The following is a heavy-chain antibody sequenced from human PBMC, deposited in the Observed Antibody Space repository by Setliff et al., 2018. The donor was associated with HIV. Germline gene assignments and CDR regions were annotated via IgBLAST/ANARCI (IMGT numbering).Heavy chain of an antibody. D-gene: IGHD2-15*01. J-gene: IGHJ3*02. V-gene: IGHV1-46*01. CDR1: GYTFSSYG. Sequence: ASVKVSCKASGYTFSSYGISWVRQAPGQGLAWMGIINPSGGSTIYAQKLQGRVTMTRDTSTNTVYMELSSLRSEDTAVYYCAREPISYRDFVVVAAAFDIWGQGTMVTVSS. CDR2: INPSGGST. CDR3: AREPISYRDFVVVAAAFDI.